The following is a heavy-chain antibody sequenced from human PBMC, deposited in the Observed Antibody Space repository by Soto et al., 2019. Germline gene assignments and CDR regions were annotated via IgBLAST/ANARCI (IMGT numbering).Heavy chain of an antibody. Sequence: VQLVQSGAEVKKPGASVKVSCKASGYTFTSYGISWVRQAPGQGLEWMGWISGKTAKTNYAQNLQGRVTITTDTSTSTAYMELRSLRSDDTAVYYCARVPREIILVGMDVWGQGTTVTVSS. CDR2: ISGKTAKT. J-gene: IGHJ6*02. D-gene: IGHD2-2*01. V-gene: IGHV1-18*04. CDR3: ARVPREIILVGMDV. CDR1: GYTFTSYG.